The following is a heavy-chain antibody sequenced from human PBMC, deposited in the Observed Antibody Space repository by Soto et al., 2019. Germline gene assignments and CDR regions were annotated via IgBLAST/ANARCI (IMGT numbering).Heavy chain of an antibody. Sequence: EVQLVESGGGLVKPGGSLRLSCAASGFTFSSYSMNWVRQAPGKGLEWVSSISSSSSYIYYADSVKGRFTISRDNAKNSLYRQMNSLRAEDTAVYYCARDRYSSSDLYYYYYGMDVWGQGTTVTVSS. D-gene: IGHD6-6*01. CDR1: GFTFSSYS. V-gene: IGHV3-21*01. CDR2: ISSSSSYI. J-gene: IGHJ6*02. CDR3: ARDRYSSSDLYYYYYGMDV.